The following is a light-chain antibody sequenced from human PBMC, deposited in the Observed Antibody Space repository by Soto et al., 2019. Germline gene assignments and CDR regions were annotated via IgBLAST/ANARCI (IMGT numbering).Light chain of an antibody. CDR2: DDD. V-gene: IGLV2-8*01. Sequence: QSALTQPPSASGSPGQSVTISCTGTSSDVGGYNYVSWYQQHPGKAPKLIIYDDDKRPSGIPDRFSGSKSGTSATLGITGFQTGDEADYYCGSWDSSLSAYVFATGTKLTVL. CDR1: SSDVGGYNY. J-gene: IGLJ1*01. CDR3: GSWDSSLSAYV.